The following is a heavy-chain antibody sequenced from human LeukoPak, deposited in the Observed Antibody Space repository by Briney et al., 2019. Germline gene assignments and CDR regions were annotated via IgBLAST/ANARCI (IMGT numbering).Heavy chain of an antibody. V-gene: IGHV3-11*06. CDR1: GFTFSDYY. CDR2: ISSSSSYT. Sequence: GSLRLSCAASGFTFSDYYMSWIRQAPGKGLEWVSYISSSSSYTNYADSVKGRFTISRDNAKNSLYLQMNSLRAEDTAVYYCASSSGPGFDYWGQGTLVTVSS. J-gene: IGHJ4*02. CDR3: ASSSGPGFDY. D-gene: IGHD6-19*01.